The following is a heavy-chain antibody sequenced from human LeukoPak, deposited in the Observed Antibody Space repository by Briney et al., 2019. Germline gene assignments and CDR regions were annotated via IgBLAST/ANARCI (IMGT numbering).Heavy chain of an antibody. J-gene: IGHJ6*02. Sequence: GGSLRLSCAVSGFAFDDYAMHWVRQAPGQGLEWVSLISWGGGTHYYADSVRGRFTISRDNTKNALYLQMNSLRVEDTALYYCAKDLKSFGQYYFYGMDVWGQGTTVTVSS. D-gene: IGHD2/OR15-2a*01. CDR1: GFAFDDYA. CDR3: AKDLKSFGQYYFYGMDV. CDR2: ISWGGGTH. V-gene: IGHV3-43D*03.